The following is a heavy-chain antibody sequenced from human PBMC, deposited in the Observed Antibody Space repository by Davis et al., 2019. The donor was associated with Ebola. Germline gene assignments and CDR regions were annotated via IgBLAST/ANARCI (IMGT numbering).Heavy chain of an antibody. CDR1: GFTFSSYW. CDR3: ARGYYGMDV. Sequence: PGGSLRLSCAASGFTFSSYWMPWVRQPPGKGLVWVSRINSDGSSTSYVDSVKGRFTISRDKAKNTLYLQMNSLRAEDTAVYYCARGYYGMDVWGQGTTVTVSS. V-gene: IGHV3-74*01. CDR2: INSDGSST. J-gene: IGHJ6*02.